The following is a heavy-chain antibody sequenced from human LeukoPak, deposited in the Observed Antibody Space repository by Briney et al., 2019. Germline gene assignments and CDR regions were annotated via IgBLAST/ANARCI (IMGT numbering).Heavy chain of an antibody. J-gene: IGHJ4*02. Sequence: SETLSLTCTVSGYSISSGYYWGWIRQPPGKGLEWIGSIYHSGSTNYNPSLKSRVTMSVDTSKNQFSLKLSSVTAADTAVYYCARGRVVVAAADFDYWGQGTLVTVSS. V-gene: IGHV4-38-2*02. CDR3: ARGRVVVAAADFDY. CDR1: GYSISSGYY. D-gene: IGHD2-15*01. CDR2: IYHSGST.